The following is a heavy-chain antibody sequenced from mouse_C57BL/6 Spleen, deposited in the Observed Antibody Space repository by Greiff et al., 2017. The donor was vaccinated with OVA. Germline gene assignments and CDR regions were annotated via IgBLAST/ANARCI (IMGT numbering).Heavy chain of an antibody. V-gene: IGHV1-69*01. CDR2: IDPSDSYT. Sequence: QVQLQQPGAELVMPGASVKLSCKASGYTFTSYWMHWVKQRPGQGLEWIGEIDPSDSYTNYNQKFKGKSTLTVDKSSSTAYMQLSSLTSEDSAVYYCARSGDSNYAMDYWGQGTSVTVSS. J-gene: IGHJ4*01. CDR1: GYTFTSYW. CDR3: ARSGDSNYAMDY. D-gene: IGHD2-5*01.